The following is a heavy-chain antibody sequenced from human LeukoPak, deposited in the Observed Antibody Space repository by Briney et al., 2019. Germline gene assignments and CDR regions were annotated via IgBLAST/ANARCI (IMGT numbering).Heavy chain of an antibody. Sequence: QPGRSLRLSCAASGFTFSSYAMHWVRQAPGKGLEWMAVISYNGSNKYNADSVKGRFTISRDNSKNTLYLQMNSLRAEDTAVYYCATDPTRSSGWSSNYYGMDVWGQGTTVTVSS. J-gene: IGHJ6*02. V-gene: IGHV3-30-3*01. CDR2: ISYNGSNK. CDR3: ATDPTRSSGWSSNYYGMDV. CDR1: GFTFSSYA. D-gene: IGHD6-19*01.